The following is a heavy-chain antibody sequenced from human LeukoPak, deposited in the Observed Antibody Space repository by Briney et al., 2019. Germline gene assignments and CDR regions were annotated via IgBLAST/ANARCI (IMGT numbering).Heavy chain of an antibody. J-gene: IGHJ4*02. CDR1: GFTFTTYG. V-gene: IGHV3-30*02. CDR2: IGYDESNK. CDR3: AKDQGYSQDY. D-gene: IGHD5-18*01. Sequence: GSLRLSCAASGFTFTTYGIHWVRQAPGKGLERVAFIGYDESNKYYADSAKGRFTISRENSKNTLYLQMNSLRAEDTGVYYCAKDQGYSQDYWGQGTLVTVSS.